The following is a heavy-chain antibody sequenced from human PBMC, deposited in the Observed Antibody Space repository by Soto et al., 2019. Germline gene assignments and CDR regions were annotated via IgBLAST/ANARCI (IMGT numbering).Heavy chain of an antibody. CDR2: MNPNNGDT. Sequence: QVQLVQSGAEVKKPGASVKVSCKTSGYTFTSYDINWVRQATGQGLEWMGWMNPNNGDTGYAQKFQGRVTMTRNTSISKACMDLSSLRSEDTAVYYCATARSTVLTTEVDYWGQGTLVTVSS. CDR3: ATARSTVLTTEVDY. V-gene: IGHV1-8*01. CDR1: GYTFTSYD. J-gene: IGHJ4*02. D-gene: IGHD4-17*01.